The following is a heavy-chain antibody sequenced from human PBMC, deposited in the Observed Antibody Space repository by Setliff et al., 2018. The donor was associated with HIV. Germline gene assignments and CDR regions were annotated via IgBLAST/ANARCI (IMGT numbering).Heavy chain of an antibody. J-gene: IGHJ6*03. Sequence: PSETLSLTCAVYGGSFSGYCWTWIRQPPGKGLEWIGEIQHTGRTNYNPSLSSRVTTTVDTSKNQFSLKLTSVTAADTAVYYCARVSCSSWYSIPRYYYYSMDVWGNGTTVTVS. CDR1: GGSFSGYC. V-gene: IGHV4-34*01. CDR2: IQHTGRT. D-gene: IGHD6-13*01. CDR3: ARVSCSSWYSIPRYYYYSMDV.